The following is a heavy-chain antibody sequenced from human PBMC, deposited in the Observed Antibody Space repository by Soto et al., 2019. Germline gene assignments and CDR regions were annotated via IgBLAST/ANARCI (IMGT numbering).Heavy chain of an antibody. J-gene: IGHJ3*02. CDR1: GGSISSSSYY. Sequence: QLQLQESGPGLVKPSETLSLTCTVSGGSISSSSYYWGWIRQPPGKGLEWIGTIYYSGSTYYNPSLKSRVTISVDTSKNQFSLKLSSVTAADTAVYYCASQGSGSYTAFDIWGQGTVVTVSS. CDR2: IYYSGST. CDR3: ASQGSGSYTAFDI. V-gene: IGHV4-39*01. D-gene: IGHD1-26*01.